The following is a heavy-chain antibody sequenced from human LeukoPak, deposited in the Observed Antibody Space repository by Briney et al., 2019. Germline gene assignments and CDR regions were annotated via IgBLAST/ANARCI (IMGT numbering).Heavy chain of an antibody. J-gene: IGHJ5*02. D-gene: IGHD4-17*01. Sequence: PSETLSLTCAVYGGSFSGYYWSWIRQPPGKGLEWIGEMNHSGSTNYNPSLKSRVTISVDTSKNQFSLKLSSVTAADTGVYYCARVDGDYFGWFDPWVQGTLVTVSS. CDR3: ARVDGDYFGWFDP. CDR1: GGSFSGYY. CDR2: MNHSGST. V-gene: IGHV4-34*01.